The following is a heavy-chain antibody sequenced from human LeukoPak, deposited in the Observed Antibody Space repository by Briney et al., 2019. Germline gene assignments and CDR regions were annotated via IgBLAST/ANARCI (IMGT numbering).Heavy chain of an antibody. CDR1: GFTFSSYA. D-gene: IGHD2-15*01. J-gene: IGHJ4*02. CDR2: ISGSGGST. V-gene: IGHV3-23*01. CDR3: ARVVAAYFDY. Sequence: GASLRLSCAASGFTFSSYAMSWVRQAPGKXXEWVSAISGSGGSTYYADSVKGRFTISRDNAKNSLYLQMNSLRAEDTAVYYCARVVAAYFDYWGQGTLATVSS.